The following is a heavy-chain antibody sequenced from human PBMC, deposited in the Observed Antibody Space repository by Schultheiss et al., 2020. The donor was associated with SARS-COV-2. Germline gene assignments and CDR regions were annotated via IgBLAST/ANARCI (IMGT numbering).Heavy chain of an antibody. J-gene: IGHJ4*02. D-gene: IGHD6-6*01. CDR3: ARDPAYSSSSLDY. Sequence: GESLKISCSASGFTFSSYAMHWVRQAPGKGLEYVSAISSNGGSTYYADSVKGRFTISRDNSKNTLYLQMNSLRAEDTAVYYCARDPAYSSSSLDYWGQGTLVTVSS. CDR1: GFTFSSYA. V-gene: IGHV3-64*04. CDR2: ISSNGGST.